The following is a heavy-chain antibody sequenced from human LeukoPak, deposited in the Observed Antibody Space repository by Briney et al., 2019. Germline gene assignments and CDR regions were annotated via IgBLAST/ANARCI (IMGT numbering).Heavy chain of an antibody. Sequence: GGSLRLSXAASGFTFDDYTMHWVRQAPGKGLEWVSLISWDGGSTYYADSVKGRFTISRDNSKNSLYLQMNSLRTEDTALYYCAKGEDYGGNLLVYWGQGTLVTVSS. J-gene: IGHJ4*02. CDR3: AKGEDYGGNLLVY. CDR1: GFTFDDYT. V-gene: IGHV3-43*01. CDR2: ISWDGGST. D-gene: IGHD4-23*01.